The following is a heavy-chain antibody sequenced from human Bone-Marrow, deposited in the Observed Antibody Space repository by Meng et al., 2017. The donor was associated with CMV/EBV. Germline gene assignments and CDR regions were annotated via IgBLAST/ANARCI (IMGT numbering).Heavy chain of an antibody. D-gene: IGHD3-22*01. CDR3: ARDYYYDSSGYNPSHLFAP. CDR1: GYSISSGYY. Sequence: SETLSLTCTVSGYSISSGYYWGWIRQPPGKGLEWIGSIYHSGSTYYNPSLKSRVTISVDTSKNQFSLKLSSVTAADTAVYYCARDYYYDSSGYNPSHLFAPWGQGPLVTVSS. V-gene: IGHV4-38-2*02. CDR2: IYHSGST. J-gene: IGHJ5*02.